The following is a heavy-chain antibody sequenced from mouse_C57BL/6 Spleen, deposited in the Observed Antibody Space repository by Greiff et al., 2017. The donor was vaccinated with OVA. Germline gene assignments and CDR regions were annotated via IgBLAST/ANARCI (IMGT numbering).Heavy chain of an antibody. V-gene: IGHV1-4*01. Sequence: LVESGAELARPGASVKMSCKASGYTFTSYTMHWVKQRPGQGLEWIGYINPSSGYTKYNQKFKDKATLTADKSSSTAYMQLSSLTSEDSAVYYCARSYSNYFDDWGQGTTLTVS. CDR2: INPSSGYT. CDR1: GYTFTSYT. CDR3: ARSYSNYFDD. J-gene: IGHJ2*01. D-gene: IGHD2-5*01.